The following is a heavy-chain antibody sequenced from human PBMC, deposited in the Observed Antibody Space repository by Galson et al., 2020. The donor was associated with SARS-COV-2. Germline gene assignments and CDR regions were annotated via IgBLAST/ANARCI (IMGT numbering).Heavy chain of an antibody. J-gene: IGHJ4*02. CDR2: IYPGDSDT. CDR3: ARRGAGGSGWYGYYFDY. Sequence: GESLKISCKGSGYSFTSHWIGWVRQLPGKGLEWMGIIYPGDSDTRYSPSFQGQVTISADKSISTAYLQWSSLKASDTAMYYCARRGAGGSGWYGYYFDYWGQGTLVTVSS. CDR1: GYSFTSHW. D-gene: IGHD6-19*01. V-gene: IGHV5-51*01.